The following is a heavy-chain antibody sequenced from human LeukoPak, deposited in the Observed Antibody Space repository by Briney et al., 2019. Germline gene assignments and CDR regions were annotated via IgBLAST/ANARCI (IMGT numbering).Heavy chain of an antibody. Sequence: PSETLSLTCTVSGGSISSSSYNWGWIRQPPGEGLKWIGSIYYSGSTYYNPSLKSRVTISVDTSKNQFSLKLSSVTAADTAVYYRVAGFWSGYYEANFDYWGQGTLVTVSS. CDR3: VAGFWSGYYEANFDY. V-gene: IGHV4-39*01. D-gene: IGHD3-3*01. CDR1: GGSISSSSYN. J-gene: IGHJ4*02. CDR2: IYYSGST.